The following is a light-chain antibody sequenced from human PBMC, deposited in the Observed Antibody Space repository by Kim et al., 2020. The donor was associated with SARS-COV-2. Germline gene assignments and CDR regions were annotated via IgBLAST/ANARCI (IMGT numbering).Light chain of an antibody. Sequence: GKTVTISCTRSRCSIASNYVQLYQQRPGSAPTTVIYEDNQRPSGVPDRFSGSIDSSSNSASLTISGLKTEDEADYYCQSYDSSNRVFGGGTKLTVL. CDR2: EDN. CDR3: QSYDSSNRV. J-gene: IGLJ3*02. V-gene: IGLV6-57*03. CDR1: RCSIASNY.